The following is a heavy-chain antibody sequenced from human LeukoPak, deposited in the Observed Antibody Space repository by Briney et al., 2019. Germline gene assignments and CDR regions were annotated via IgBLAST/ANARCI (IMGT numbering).Heavy chain of an antibody. CDR2: ISWHSGSI. D-gene: IGHD3-22*01. Sequence: GGSLRLSCAASGFTFDDYAMHWVRQAPRKGLQWVSGISWHSGSIGYADSVEGRFTISRDNAKDSLYLQMNSLRAEDTALYYCAKTCFEISYDSSGCFDYWGQGTLVSVSS. J-gene: IGHJ4*02. CDR3: AKTCFEISYDSSGCFDY. CDR1: GFTFDDYA. V-gene: IGHV3-9*01.